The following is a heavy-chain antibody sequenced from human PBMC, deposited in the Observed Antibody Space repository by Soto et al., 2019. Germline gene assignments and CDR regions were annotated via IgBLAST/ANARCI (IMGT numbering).Heavy chain of an antibody. CDR1: GYTFTSYG. Sequence: ASVKVSCKASGYTFTSYGISWVRQAPGQGLEWMGWISAYNGNTNYAQKLQGRVTMTTDTSTSTAHMELRSLRSDDTAVYYCARDARQYSSGLDYFDYWGQGTMGTVSS. V-gene: IGHV1-18*01. D-gene: IGHD6-19*01. J-gene: IGHJ4*02. CDR2: ISAYNGNT. CDR3: ARDARQYSSGLDYFDY.